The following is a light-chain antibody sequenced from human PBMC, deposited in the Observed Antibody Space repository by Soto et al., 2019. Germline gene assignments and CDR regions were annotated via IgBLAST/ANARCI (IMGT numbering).Light chain of an antibody. CDR1: SSDVVGYDY. CDR3: SAYTGRGPTVL. CDR2: DVS. Sequence: QSALTQPASVSGSPGQSITISCTGTSSDVVGYDYVSWYQQHPGKAPKLIIYDVSNRPSGVSNRFSGAKSGNTASLNISRGQPEDEAGYYCSAYTGRGPTVLFGGGPKLTVL. V-gene: IGLV2-14*01. J-gene: IGLJ2*01.